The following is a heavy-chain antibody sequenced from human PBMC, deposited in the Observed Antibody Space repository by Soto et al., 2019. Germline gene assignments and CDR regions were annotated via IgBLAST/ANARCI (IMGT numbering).Heavy chain of an antibody. CDR3: ASADGYTMVRGVMSDAFDI. Sequence: GGSLRLSCAASGFTFSSYGMHWVRQAPGKGLDWVAVIWYDGSNKYYADSVRGRFTISRDNSKNTLYLQMNSLRAEDTAVYYCASADGYTMVRGVMSDAFDIWGQGTMVTVSS. CDR1: GFTFSSYG. CDR2: IWYDGSNK. V-gene: IGHV3-33*01. J-gene: IGHJ3*02. D-gene: IGHD3-10*01.